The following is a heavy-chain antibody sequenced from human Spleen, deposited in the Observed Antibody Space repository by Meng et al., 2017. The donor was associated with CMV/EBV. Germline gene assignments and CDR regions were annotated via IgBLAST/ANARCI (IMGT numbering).Heavy chain of an antibody. CDR1: GFTFSSFT. V-gene: IGHV3-21*01. Sequence: GESLKISCAASGFTFSSFTMNWVRQAPGQGLEWVSSISPSSSYIYYADSVKGRFTFSRDNGNDSLYLQMNSLRAEDTAVYYCARVLYGSGSYYPADWGQGTLVTVSS. J-gene: IGHJ4*02. CDR3: ARVLYGSGSYYPAD. CDR2: ISPSSSYI. D-gene: IGHD3-10*01.